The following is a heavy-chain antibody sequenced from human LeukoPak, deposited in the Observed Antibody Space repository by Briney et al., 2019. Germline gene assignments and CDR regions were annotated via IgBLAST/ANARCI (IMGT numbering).Heavy chain of an antibody. D-gene: IGHD5-18*01. CDR3: ARQISGFTYGFAY. Sequence: GESLKISCKGSGYSFPNYWIAWVRQMPGKGLEWMGIIYPGDSDTRYSPSFQGQVTISADKSISTPYLQWSSLKASDTAVFYCARQISGFTYGFAYWGQGTLVTVSS. CDR1: GYSFPNYW. V-gene: IGHV5-51*01. CDR2: IYPGDSDT. J-gene: IGHJ4*02.